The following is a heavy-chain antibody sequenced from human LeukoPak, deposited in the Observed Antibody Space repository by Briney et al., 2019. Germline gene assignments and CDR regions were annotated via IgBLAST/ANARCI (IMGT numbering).Heavy chain of an antibody. CDR3: ARDRACSSTSCYSGYYYYMDV. CDR2: ISYDGSNK. V-gene: IGHV3-30*03. J-gene: IGHJ6*03. D-gene: IGHD2-2*02. CDR1: GFTFSSYG. Sequence: PGGSLRLSCAASGFTFSSYGMHWVRQAPGKGLEWVAVISYDGSNKYYADSVKGRFTISRDNSKNTLYLQMNSLRAEDTAVYYCARDRACSSTSCYSGYYYYMDVWGKGTTVTVSS.